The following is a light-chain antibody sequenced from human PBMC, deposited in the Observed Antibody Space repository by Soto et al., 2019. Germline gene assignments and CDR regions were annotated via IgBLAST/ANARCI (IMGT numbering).Light chain of an antibody. CDR1: SSDVGGYNY. J-gene: IGLJ1*01. Sequence: QSALTQPASVSGSPGQSIAISCTGTSSDVGGYNYVSWYQQHPGKAPKLMIHEVSNRPLGISDRFSGSKSGNTASLTISGLQADDEADYYCSSHTSYSTRVFGTGTKVTVL. CDR2: EVS. CDR3: SSHTSYSTRV. V-gene: IGLV2-14*01.